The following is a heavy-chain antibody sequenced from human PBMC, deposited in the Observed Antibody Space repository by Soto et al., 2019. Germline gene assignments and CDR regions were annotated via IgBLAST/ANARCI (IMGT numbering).Heavy chain of an antibody. D-gene: IGHD6-19*01. J-gene: IGHJ4*01. V-gene: IGHV3-30*03. CDR1: GFTFSSYG. Sequence: GSLRLSCAASGFTFSSYGMHWVRQAPGKGLEWVAVISYDGSNKYYADSVKGRFTISRDNSKNTLYLQMNSLRPEDTAVHYYRAVRGNEDDLQEKGGAGSVLGTDENQISVQLVALGARVMGIDYW. CDR3: RAVRGNEDDLQEKGGAGSVLGTDENQISVQLVALGARVMGIDY. CDR2: ISYDGSNK.